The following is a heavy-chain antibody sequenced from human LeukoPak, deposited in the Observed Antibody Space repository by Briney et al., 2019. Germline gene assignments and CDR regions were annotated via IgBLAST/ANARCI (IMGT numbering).Heavy chain of an antibody. Sequence: TGGSLRLSCAASGFTFSSYSMNWVRQAPGKGLEWVSSISSSSSYIYYADSVKGRFTISRDNAKNSLYLQMNSLRAEDTAVYYCARVFGYSYGYDYWGQGTLVTVSS. CDR2: ISSSSSYI. D-gene: IGHD5-18*01. V-gene: IGHV3-21*01. CDR1: GFTFSSYS. J-gene: IGHJ4*02. CDR3: ARVFGYSYGYDY.